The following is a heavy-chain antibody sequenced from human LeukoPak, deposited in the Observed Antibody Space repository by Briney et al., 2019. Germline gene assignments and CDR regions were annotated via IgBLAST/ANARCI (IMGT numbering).Heavy chain of an antibody. Sequence: ASVTVSCKASGYTFTGYYMHWVRQAHGQGLEWMGWINPNSGGTNYAQKFQGRVTMTRDTSISTAYMEPSRLRSDDTAVYYCARGLGSPAGAFDIWGQGTMVTVSS. D-gene: IGHD3-16*01. CDR3: ARGLGSPAGAFDI. V-gene: IGHV1-2*02. CDR2: INPNSGGT. CDR1: GYTFTGYY. J-gene: IGHJ3*02.